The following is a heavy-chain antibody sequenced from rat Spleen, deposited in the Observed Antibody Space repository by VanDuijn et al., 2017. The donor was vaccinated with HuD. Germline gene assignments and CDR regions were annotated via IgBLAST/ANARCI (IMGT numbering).Heavy chain of an antibody. Sequence: EVQLVESGGGLVQPGRSLKLSCAASGFTFNNYYMVWVRQAPTKGLEWVAYISTAGSNTFYRDSVKGRFTISRDNAKSTLYLQMDSLRSEDTATYYCARGGGIDYWGQGVMVTVSS. CDR3: ARGGGIDY. J-gene: IGHJ2*01. CDR2: ISTAGSNT. D-gene: IGHD1-11*01. V-gene: IGHV5-25*01. CDR1: GFTFNNYY.